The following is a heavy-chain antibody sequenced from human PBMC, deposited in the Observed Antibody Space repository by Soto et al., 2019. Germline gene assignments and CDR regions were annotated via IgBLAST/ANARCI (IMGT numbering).Heavy chain of an antibody. Sequence: SETLSLTCAVYGGSFSGYYWSWVRQPPVNGLEWIGEINHSGSTNYNPSLKSRVTISVDTSKNQFSLKLISVTAADTAVYYCASRLLFYGMDVWGQGTTVTVSS. J-gene: IGHJ6*02. CDR1: GGSFSGYY. V-gene: IGHV4-34*01. CDR3: ASRLLFYGMDV. CDR2: INHSGST. D-gene: IGHD3-10*01.